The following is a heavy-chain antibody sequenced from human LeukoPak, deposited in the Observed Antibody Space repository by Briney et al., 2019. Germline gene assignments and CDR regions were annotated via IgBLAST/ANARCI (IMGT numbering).Heavy chain of an antibody. CDR2: INTDGSST. D-gene: IGHD2-2*01. CDR1: GFTFSSYW. J-gene: IGHJ5*02. V-gene: IGHV3-74*01. Sequence: GGSLRLSCAASGFTFSSYWMHWVRQAPGKGLVWVSRINTDGSSTSYADSVKGRFTISRDNAKNTLYLQMNGLRAEDTAVYYCARVRGYCSSTSCSNWFDPWGQGTLVTVSS. CDR3: ARVRGYCSSTSCSNWFDP.